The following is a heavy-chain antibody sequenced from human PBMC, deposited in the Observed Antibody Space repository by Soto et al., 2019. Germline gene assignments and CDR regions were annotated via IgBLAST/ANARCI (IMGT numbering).Heavy chain of an antibody. V-gene: IGHV4-39*02. Sequence: SATLSLTCTVSGGSISSSSYYWAWIRQPPGKGLEWIGTFYYSGSTYYNPSLKSRVTISVDTSKNHFSLKLRSVAAADTAVYYCAKYEYYGNFDYWGQGTLVTVSS. CDR1: GGSISSSSYY. D-gene: IGHD3-3*01. J-gene: IGHJ4*02. CDR2: FYYSGST. CDR3: AKYEYYGNFDY.